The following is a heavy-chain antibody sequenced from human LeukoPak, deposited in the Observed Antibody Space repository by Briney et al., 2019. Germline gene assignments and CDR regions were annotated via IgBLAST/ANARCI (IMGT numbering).Heavy chain of an antibody. J-gene: IGHJ3*02. Sequence: AGGSLSLSCAASGFSFSAYPMGWVRQAPGKGLQWLSGISASGDVTFHADRVKGRFAISRDNSKNTLYLQMTGLRAGDTAEYYCAKSLFTSATGTGRAFHIWGQGTMVTVSS. CDR2: ISASGDVT. V-gene: IGHV3-23*01. CDR1: GFSFSAYP. D-gene: IGHD1-1*01. CDR3: AKSLFTSATGTGRAFHI.